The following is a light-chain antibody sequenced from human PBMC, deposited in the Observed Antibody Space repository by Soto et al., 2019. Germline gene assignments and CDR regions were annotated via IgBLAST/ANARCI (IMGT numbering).Light chain of an antibody. CDR2: GAS. J-gene: IGKJ1*01. V-gene: IGKV3-15*01. CDR3: QQYFEWPPMT. CDR1: ETVATN. Sequence: ELLMTQSPATLSVSPGEKVTLSCWASETVATNLAWYQQKPGQAPRLLISGASTRAAGISDRFRGSGSGTEFTLTISNLRSEDSGIYYCQQYFEWPPMTFGQGTKVDIK.